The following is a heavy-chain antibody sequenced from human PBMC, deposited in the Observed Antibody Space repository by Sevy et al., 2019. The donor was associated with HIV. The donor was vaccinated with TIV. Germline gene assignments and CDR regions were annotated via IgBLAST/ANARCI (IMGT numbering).Heavy chain of an antibody. CDR2: IYYSGST. CDR3: ARNTVTTNYYYYMDV. V-gene: IGHV4-59*01. CDR1: GGSISSYY. Sequence: SETLSLTCTVSGGSISSYYWSWIRQPPGKGLEWIGYIYYSGSTNYNPSLKSRVTISVDTSKNQFSLKLSSVTAADTAVCYCARNTVTTNYYYYMDVWGKGTTVTVSS. D-gene: IGHD4-17*01. J-gene: IGHJ6*03.